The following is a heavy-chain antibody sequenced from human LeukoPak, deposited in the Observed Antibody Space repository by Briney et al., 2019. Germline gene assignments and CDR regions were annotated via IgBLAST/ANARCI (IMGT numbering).Heavy chain of an antibody. CDR1: GFTFDDYA. D-gene: IGHD6-19*01. CDR2: ISWNSGSI. CDR3: AKVPYSSGWYWFDY. Sequence: PGGSLRLSCAASGFTFDDYAMHWVRQAPGKVLEWVSGISWNSGSIGYADSVKGRFTISRDNAKNSLYLQMNSLRAEDTALYYCAKVPYSSGWYWFDYWGQGTLVTVSS. V-gene: IGHV3-9*01. J-gene: IGHJ4*02.